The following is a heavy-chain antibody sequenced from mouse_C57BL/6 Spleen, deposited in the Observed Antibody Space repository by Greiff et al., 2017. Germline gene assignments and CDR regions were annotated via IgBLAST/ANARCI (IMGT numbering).Heavy chain of an antibody. Sequence: VQLQESGAELARPGASVKMSCKASGYTFTSYTMHWVKQRPGQGLEWIGYINPSSGYPKYNQKFKDKATLTADKSSSTAYMQLSSLTSEDSAVYYCARGAVVEGFDYWGQGTTLTVSS. J-gene: IGHJ2*01. CDR1: GYTFTSYT. CDR2: INPSSGYP. CDR3: ARGAVVEGFDY. D-gene: IGHD1-1*01. V-gene: IGHV1-4*01.